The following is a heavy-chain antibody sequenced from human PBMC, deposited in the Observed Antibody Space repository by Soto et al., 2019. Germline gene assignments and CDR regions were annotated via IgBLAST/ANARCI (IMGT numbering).Heavy chain of an antibody. CDR1: GYTFTNFG. J-gene: IGHJ6*02. D-gene: IGHD4-17*01. CDR3: ARGLTEMTTLGWYYGMDV. Sequence: ASVKISCKASGYTFTNFGISWVRQAPGQGLEWMGWINAYNGNTNYAQMLQGRVTMSTDTSTSTAYMELRSLRSDDTAVYYCARGLTEMTTLGWYYGMDVWGQGTTVTVSS. CDR2: INAYNGNT. V-gene: IGHV1-18*01.